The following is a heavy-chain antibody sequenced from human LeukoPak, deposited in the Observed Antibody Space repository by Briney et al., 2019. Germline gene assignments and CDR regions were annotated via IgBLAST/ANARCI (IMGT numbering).Heavy chain of an antibody. CDR3: ARDLAWGAFDY. Sequence: QPGGSLRLSCAASGFTFSNHGLNWVRQAPGKGLEWLSGVSPPCGGTYYADSVKGRFTISRDDSKNTLSLQMNSLRVEDTAVYYCARDLAWGAFDYWGQGTLVTVSS. J-gene: IGHJ4*02. D-gene: IGHD7-27*01. CDR2: VSPPCGGT. V-gene: IGHV3-23*01. CDR1: GFTFSNHG.